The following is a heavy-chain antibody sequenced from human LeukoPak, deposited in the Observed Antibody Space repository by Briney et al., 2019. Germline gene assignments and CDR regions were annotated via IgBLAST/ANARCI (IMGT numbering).Heavy chain of an antibody. D-gene: IGHD5-18*01. J-gene: IGHJ4*02. CDR2: ISRGSDYV. Sequence: GGSLRLSCAASGFTFRTYSMNWVRQAPGKGLEWVSSISRGSDYVYYADSVKGRFTISRDNAKNSMYLQMNSLRAEDTAVYYCARRAMTERGHSYGLDYWGQGTLVTVSS. CDR1: GFTFRTYS. CDR3: ARRAMTERGHSYGLDY. V-gene: IGHV3-21*06.